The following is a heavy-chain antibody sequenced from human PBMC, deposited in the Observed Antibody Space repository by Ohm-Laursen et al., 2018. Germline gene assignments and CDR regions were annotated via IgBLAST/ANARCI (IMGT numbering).Heavy chain of an antibody. Sequence: SLRLSCAASGFTFSDYYMNWIRQAPGKGLEWVSYIGASGSTRYYADSVKGRFTISRDNAKNSLSLEMNSLRAEDTAVYYCAGSEDTSGYVDYWGQGTLVTVSS. CDR1: GFTFSDYY. J-gene: IGHJ4*02. D-gene: IGHD3-22*01. V-gene: IGHV3-11*01. CDR2: IGASGSTR. CDR3: AGSEDTSGYVDY.